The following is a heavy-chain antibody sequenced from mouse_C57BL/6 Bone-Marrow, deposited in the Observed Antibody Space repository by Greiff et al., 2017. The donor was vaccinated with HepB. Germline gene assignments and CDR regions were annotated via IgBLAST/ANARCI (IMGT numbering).Heavy chain of an antibody. CDR2: ISSGGDYI. J-gene: IGHJ3*01. D-gene: IGHD4-1*01. CDR1: GFTFSSYA. CDR3: TRVILTGTWAWFAY. Sequence: EVHLVESGEGLVKPGGSLKLSCAASGFTFSSYAMSWVRQTPEKRLEWVAYISSGGDYIYYADTVKGRFTISRDNARNTLYLQMSSLKSEDTAMYYCTRVILTGTWAWFAYWGQGTLVTVSA. V-gene: IGHV5-9-1*02.